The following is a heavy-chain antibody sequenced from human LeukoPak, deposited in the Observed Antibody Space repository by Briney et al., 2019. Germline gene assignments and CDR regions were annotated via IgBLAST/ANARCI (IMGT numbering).Heavy chain of an antibody. CDR2: IYYSGST. CDR1: GGSISSYY. J-gene: IGHJ4*02. Sequence: SETLSLTCTVSGGSISSYYWSWIRQPPGKGLEWIGYIYYSGSTNYNPSLKSRVTISVDTSKNQFSLKLSSVTAADTAVYYCARIGHEDYYFDYWGPGTLVTVSS. CDR3: ARIGHEDYYFDY. V-gene: IGHV4-59*01.